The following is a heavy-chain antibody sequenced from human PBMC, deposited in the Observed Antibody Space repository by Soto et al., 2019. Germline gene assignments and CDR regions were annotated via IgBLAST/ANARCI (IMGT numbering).Heavy chain of an antibody. J-gene: IGHJ5*02. D-gene: IGHD2-15*01. CDR1: GGSISSYY. Sequence: QVQLQESGPGLVKPSETLSLTCTVSGGSISSYYWSWIRQPPGKGLEWIGYIYYSGSTNYNPSLKTRVTISVDTSKNQISLKLSSVTAADTAVYYGARDGGSYVIGGIDPWGQGTLVTVSS. V-gene: IGHV4-59*01. CDR2: IYYSGST. CDR3: ARDGGSYVIGGIDP.